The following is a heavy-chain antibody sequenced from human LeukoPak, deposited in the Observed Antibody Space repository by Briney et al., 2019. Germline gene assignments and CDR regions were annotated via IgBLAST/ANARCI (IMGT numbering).Heavy chain of an antibody. CDR1: GFTFSIYG. CDR2: IRYDGSNK. V-gene: IGHV3-30*02. J-gene: IGHJ4*02. CDR3: ARGVRIAVAGNIDY. Sequence: GGSLRLSCAASGFTFSIYGMHWVRQAPGKGLEWVAFIRYDGSNKYYADSVKGRFTISRDNSKNTMYLQMNSLRAEDTAVYYCARGVRIAVAGNIDYWGQGTLVTVSS. D-gene: IGHD6-19*01.